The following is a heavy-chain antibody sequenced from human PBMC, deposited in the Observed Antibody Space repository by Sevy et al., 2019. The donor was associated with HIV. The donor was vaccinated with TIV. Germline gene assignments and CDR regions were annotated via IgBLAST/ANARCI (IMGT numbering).Heavy chain of an antibody. V-gene: IGHV3-30*02. CDR1: RFTFRTYG. Sequence: GGSLRLSCAASRFTFRTYGMQWVRQAPGKGLEWVAFIHHDGSNKYYTDSVKGRFTISRDNSRNTLYLHMNSLRPEDTAVYYCANGDYYFDYWGQGTLVTVSS. D-gene: IGHD2-21*02. CDR2: IHHDGSNK. CDR3: ANGDYYFDY. J-gene: IGHJ4*02.